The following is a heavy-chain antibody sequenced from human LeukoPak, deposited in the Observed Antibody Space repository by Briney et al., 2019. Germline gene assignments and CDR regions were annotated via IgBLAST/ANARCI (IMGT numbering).Heavy chain of an antibody. D-gene: IGHD2-21*02. CDR1: GGSFSGYY. Sequence: PSETLSLTCAVYGGSFSGYYWSWIRQPPGKGLEWIGEINHSESTNYNPSLKSRVTISVDTSKNQFSLKLSSVTAADTAVYYCARGSKVVTTILRPGWYFDFWGRGTLVTVSS. CDR2: INHSEST. CDR3: ARGSKVVTTILRPGWYFDF. J-gene: IGHJ2*01. V-gene: IGHV4-34*01.